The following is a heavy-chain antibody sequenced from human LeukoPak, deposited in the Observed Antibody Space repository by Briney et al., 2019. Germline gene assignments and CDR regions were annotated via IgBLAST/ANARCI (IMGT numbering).Heavy chain of an antibody. V-gene: IGHV3-30-3*01. CDR1: GFTFSSYA. J-gene: IGHJ4*02. D-gene: IGHD1/OR15-1a*01. CDR2: ISYDGSNK. Sequence: GGSLRLSCAASGFTFSSYAMHWVRQAPGKGLEWVAVISYDGSNKYYADSVKGRFTISRDNSKNTLYLQMNSLRAEDTAVYYCATEQDFDYWGQGTLVTVSS. CDR3: ATEQDFDY.